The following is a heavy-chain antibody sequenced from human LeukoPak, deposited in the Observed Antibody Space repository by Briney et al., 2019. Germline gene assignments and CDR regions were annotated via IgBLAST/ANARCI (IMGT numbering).Heavy chain of an antibody. CDR1: GFTFSRNV. Sequence: GGSLRLSCAASGFTFSRNVMNWVRQAPGKGLEWVANIKQDGSEKYYVDSVKGRFTISRDNAKKSLYLQMNSLRAEDTAVYYCAREAEMANLDYWGQGTLVTVSS. D-gene: IGHD5-24*01. CDR2: IKQDGSEK. J-gene: IGHJ4*02. V-gene: IGHV3-7*04. CDR3: AREAEMANLDY.